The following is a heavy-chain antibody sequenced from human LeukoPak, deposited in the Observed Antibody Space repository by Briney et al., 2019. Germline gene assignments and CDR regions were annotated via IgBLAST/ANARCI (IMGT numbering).Heavy chain of an antibody. CDR3: ARGVYYDILTGYYNWDYFDY. CDR1: GGSISSSNYY. CDR2: IYYSGST. D-gene: IGHD3-9*01. Sequence: SETLSLTCTVSGGSISSSNYYWDWIRQPPGKGLEWIGTIYYSGSTYYNPSLKSRVTVSVDTSKNQFSLRLSSVTAADTAVYYCARGVYYDILTGYYNWDYFDYWGQGTLVTVSS. V-gene: IGHV4-39*01. J-gene: IGHJ4*02.